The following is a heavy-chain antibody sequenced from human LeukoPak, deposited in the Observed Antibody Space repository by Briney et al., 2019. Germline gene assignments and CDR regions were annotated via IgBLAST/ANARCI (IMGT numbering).Heavy chain of an antibody. V-gene: IGHV3-23*01. CDR2: ISGSGGST. J-gene: IGHJ4*02. CDR3: AKLHNLNCDY. D-gene: IGHD1-14*01. Sequence: GGSLRLSCAASGFTFSSYSMNWVRQAPGKGLEWVSTISGSGGSTYYADSVKGRFTISRDSSKNTLYLQMNNLRPEDTAVYYCAKLHNLNCDYWGLGTQVTVSS. CDR1: GFTFSSYS.